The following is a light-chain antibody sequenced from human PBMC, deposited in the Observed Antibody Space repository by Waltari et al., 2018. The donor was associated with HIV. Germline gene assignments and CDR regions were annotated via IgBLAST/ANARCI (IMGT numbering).Light chain of an antibody. J-gene: IGLJ2*01. Sequence: QSALTQPPSVSGSPGQSVTISCTGTSSDVGSFNRVSWYPHPPGTAPKPMIYEVSNRPSGVPDRFSGSKSGNTASLTISGLQAEDEADYYCSSYTSSSTVVFGGGTKLTVL. CDR3: SSYTSSSTVV. CDR2: EVS. V-gene: IGLV2-18*02. CDR1: SSDVGSFNR.